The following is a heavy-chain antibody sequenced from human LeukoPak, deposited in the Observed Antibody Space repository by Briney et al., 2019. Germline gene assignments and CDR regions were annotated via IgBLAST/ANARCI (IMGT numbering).Heavy chain of an antibody. CDR2: ISSSSSTI. CDR3: ARGGYSCYDRPNWFDP. Sequence: GGSLRLFCAASGFTFSSYSMNWVRQAPGKGLEWVSYISSSSSTIYYADSVKGRFTISRDNAKNSLYLQMNSLRAEDTAVYYCARGGYSCYDRPNWFDPWGQGTLVTVSS. V-gene: IGHV3-48*04. D-gene: IGHD5-12*01. CDR1: GFTFSSYS. J-gene: IGHJ5*02.